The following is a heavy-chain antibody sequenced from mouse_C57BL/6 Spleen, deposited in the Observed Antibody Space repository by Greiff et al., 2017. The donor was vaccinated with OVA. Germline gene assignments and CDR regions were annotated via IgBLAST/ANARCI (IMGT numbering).Heavy chain of an antibody. CDR3: ARDDDYDGGVFAY. V-gene: IGHV5-16*01. Sequence: EVQLVESEGGLVQPGSSMKLSCTASGFTFSDYYMAWVRQVPEKGLEWVANINYDGSSTYYLDSLKSRFIISRDNAKNILYLQMSSLKSEDTATYYCARDDDYDGGVFAYWGQGTLVTVSA. D-gene: IGHD2-4*01. CDR1: GFTFSDYY. J-gene: IGHJ3*01. CDR2: INYDGSST.